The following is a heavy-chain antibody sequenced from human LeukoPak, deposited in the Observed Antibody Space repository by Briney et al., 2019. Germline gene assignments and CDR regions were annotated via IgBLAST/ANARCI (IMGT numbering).Heavy chain of an antibody. J-gene: IGHJ5*02. V-gene: IGHV3-30*03. D-gene: IGHD6-13*01. CDR3: ARCSSTGYSRSWYSSTRFDP. Sequence: PGRSLRLSCAASGFTFSSYGMHWVRQAPGKGLEWVAVISYDGSNKYYADSVKGRFTISRDNFKNTLYLQMNSLRAEDTAVYYFARCSSTGYSRSWYSSTRFDPWGQGPLVTASS. CDR2: ISYDGSNK. CDR1: GFTFSSYG.